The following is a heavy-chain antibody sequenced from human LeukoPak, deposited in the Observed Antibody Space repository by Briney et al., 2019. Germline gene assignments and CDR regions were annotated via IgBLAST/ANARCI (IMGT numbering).Heavy chain of an antibody. J-gene: IGHJ6*03. CDR3: ARVRGCSSTSCYRDHYYYMDV. V-gene: IGHV1-69*05. Sequence: SVKVSCKASGGTFSSYAISWVRQAPGQGLEWMGGIIPIFGTANYAQKFQGRVTITTDESTSTAYMELSSLRSEDTAVYYCARVRGCSSTSCYRDHYYYMDVWGKGTTVTVSS. CDR2: IIPIFGTA. D-gene: IGHD2-2*02. CDR1: GGTFSSYA.